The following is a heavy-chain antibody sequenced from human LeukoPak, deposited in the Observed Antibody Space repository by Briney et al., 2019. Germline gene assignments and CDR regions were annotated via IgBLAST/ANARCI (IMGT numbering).Heavy chain of an antibody. CDR1: GFTFSDYY. J-gene: IGHJ3*02. D-gene: IGHD3-22*01. CDR2: ISSSGSTI. Sequence: PGGSLRLSCAASGFTFSDYYMSWIRQAPGKGLEWVSYISSSGSTIYYADSVKGRFTISRDNAKNSLYLQMNSLRAEDTAVYYCARLSYYDIGRAFDIWGQGTMVTVSS. CDR3: ARLSYYDIGRAFDI. V-gene: IGHV3-11*01.